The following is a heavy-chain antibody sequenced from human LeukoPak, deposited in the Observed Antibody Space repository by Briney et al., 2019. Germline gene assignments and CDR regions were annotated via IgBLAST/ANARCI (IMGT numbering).Heavy chain of an antibody. V-gene: IGHV3-7*01. CDR3: ARDHDVTTLDY. CDR2: IKQDGSEK. CDR1: GFTFSSYS. D-gene: IGHD4-17*01. Sequence: PGGSLRLSCAASGFTFSSYSMNWVRQAPGEGLEWVANIKQDGSEKYYVDSVKGRFTISRDNAKNSLYLQMNSLRAEDTAVYYCARDHDVTTLDYWGQGTLVTVSS. J-gene: IGHJ4*02.